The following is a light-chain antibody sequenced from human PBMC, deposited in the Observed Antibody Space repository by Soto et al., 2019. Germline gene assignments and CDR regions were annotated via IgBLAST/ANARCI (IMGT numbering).Light chain of an antibody. CDR1: QSCSSSY. V-gene: IGKV3-20*01. J-gene: IGKJ1*01. CDR3: HQYGSSPWT. Sequence: EIVLTQSPGTLSLSPGERATLSCRASQSCSSSYLAWYQHKPGQAPSLLMYGASRRATGIPERFSGSGSGTEFTLTIRSLQPEDFAVYYCHQYGSSPWTFGQGTKVDIK. CDR2: GAS.